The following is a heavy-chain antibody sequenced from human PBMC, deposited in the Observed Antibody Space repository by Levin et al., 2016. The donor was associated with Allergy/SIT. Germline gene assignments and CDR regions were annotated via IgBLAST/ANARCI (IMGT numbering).Heavy chain of an antibody. CDR2: ISSSSSYI. J-gene: IGHJ5*02. V-gene: IGHV3-21*01. CDR1: GFTFSSYA. Sequence: GESLKISCAASGFTFSSYAMSWVRQAPGKGLEWVSSISSSSSYIYYADSVKGRFTISRDNAKNSLYLQMNSPRAEDTAVYYCARDRAGFQTLIAAAGTYNWFDPWGQGTLVTVSS. CDR3: ARDRAGFQTLIAAAGTYNWFDP. D-gene: IGHD6-13*01.